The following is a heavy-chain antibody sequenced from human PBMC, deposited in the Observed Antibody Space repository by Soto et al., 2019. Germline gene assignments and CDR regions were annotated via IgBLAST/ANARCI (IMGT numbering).Heavy chain of an antibody. CDR3: RRPKNTVADQFDI. D-gene: IGHD4-17*01. Sequence: GESLKISCQVSGYTFTIYWIGWVRQMPGKGLEWMGIIYPSDSDTRYSPSFQGQVTISADQSINTAYLQWDSLKASDTAIYYCRRPKNTVADQFDIWGQGTPVTVSS. CDR2: IYPSDSDT. V-gene: IGHV5-51*01. J-gene: IGHJ4*02. CDR1: GYTFTIYW.